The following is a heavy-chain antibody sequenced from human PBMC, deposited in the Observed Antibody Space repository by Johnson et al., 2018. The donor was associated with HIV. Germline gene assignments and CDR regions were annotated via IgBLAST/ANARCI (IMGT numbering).Heavy chain of an antibody. V-gene: IGHV3-7*02. D-gene: IGHD6-13*01. CDR2: MKQDGSEK. Sequence: VQLVESGGGLVQPGGSLRLSCAASGFSFSRFWMSWVRQAPGKGLEWVANMKQDGSEKYYVDSVTGRFTISRDNAKNTLYLQMNSLRAEDTAVYYCASAEIAAAATGHDAFDIWCQGTMVTVSS. J-gene: IGHJ3*02. CDR3: ASAEIAAAATGHDAFDI. CDR1: GFSFSRFW.